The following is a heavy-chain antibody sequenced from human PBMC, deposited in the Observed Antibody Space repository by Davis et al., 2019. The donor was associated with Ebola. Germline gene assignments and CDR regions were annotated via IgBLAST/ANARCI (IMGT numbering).Heavy chain of an antibody. Sequence: MPSETLSLTCAVYGGSFSGYYWSWIRQPPGKGLEWIGYIYYSGNTNSNPSLKSRVTISVDTSKNQFSLKLSSVTAADTAVYYCARRRLSFEAIDYWGQGTLVTVSS. D-gene: IGHD1-26*01. V-gene: IGHV4-59*08. CDR1: GGSFSGYY. J-gene: IGHJ4*02. CDR2: IYYSGNT. CDR3: ARRRLSFEAIDY.